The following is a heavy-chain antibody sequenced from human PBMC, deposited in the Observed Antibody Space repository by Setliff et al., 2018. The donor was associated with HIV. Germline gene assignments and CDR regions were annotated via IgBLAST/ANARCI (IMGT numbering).Heavy chain of an antibody. J-gene: IGHJ5*02. CDR2: INPNSGDT. Sequence: ASVKVSCKASGYTFTAYYIHWVRQAPGQGLEWMGWINPNSGDTNYAQKFQGWVTMTRDTSISTAYMELSRLRSDDTAVDYCARDVGATTSEFDPWGQGTLVTVSS. D-gene: IGHD1-26*01. V-gene: IGHV1-2*04. CDR1: GYTFTAYY. CDR3: ARDVGATTSEFDP.